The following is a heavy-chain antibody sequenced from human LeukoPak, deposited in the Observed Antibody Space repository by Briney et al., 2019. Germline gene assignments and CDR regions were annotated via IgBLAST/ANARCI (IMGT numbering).Heavy chain of an antibody. CDR2: SNDSGST. CDR1: GGSFTDYY. D-gene: IGHD1-1*01. V-gene: IGHV4-34*01. J-gene: IGHJ4*02. CDR3: ARAGRGTSSRDLDY. Sequence: PSESLSLTCAVSGGSFTDYYWRWIRQPPGKGLEWIGDSNDSGSTNSSPSLKSRVVISLDTSKSQLSMNLSPVTAADTATYFCARAGRGTSSRDLDYWGQGTLVTVSS.